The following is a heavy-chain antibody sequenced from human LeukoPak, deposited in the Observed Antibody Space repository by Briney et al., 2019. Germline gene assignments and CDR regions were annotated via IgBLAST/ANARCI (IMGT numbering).Heavy chain of an antibody. Sequence: GGSLRLSCAASGFTFSSYSMNWVRQAPGKGLEWVSYISSSSSTIYYADSVKGRFTISRDNAKNSLYLQMNSLRAEDTAVYYCARQTPHYYYYYMDVWGKGTTVTVSS. J-gene: IGHJ6*03. CDR3: ARQTPHYYYYYMDV. CDR1: GFTFSSYS. CDR2: ISSSSSTI. V-gene: IGHV3-48*04.